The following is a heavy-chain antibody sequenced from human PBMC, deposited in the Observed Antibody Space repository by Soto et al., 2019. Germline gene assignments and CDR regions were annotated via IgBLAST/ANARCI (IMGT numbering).Heavy chain of an antibody. CDR2: VNHSGST. CDR3: ARVRLYYYYYMDV. J-gene: IGHJ6*03. V-gene: IGHV4-34*01. Sequence: SETLSLTCAVYGGSFSGYYWSWIRQPPGKGLEWIGEVNHSGSTNCNPSLKSRVTISVDTSKNQFSLKLGSVTAADTAVYYCARVRLYYYYYMDVWGKGTTVTVSS. D-gene: IGHD6-25*01. CDR1: GGSFSGYY.